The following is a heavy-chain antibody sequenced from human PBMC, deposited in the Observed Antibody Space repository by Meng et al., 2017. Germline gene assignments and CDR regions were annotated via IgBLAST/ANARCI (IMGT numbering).Heavy chain of an antibody. CDR2: ISSSGSTI. J-gene: IGHJ4*02. V-gene: IGHV3-48*03. D-gene: IGHD1-26*01. Sequence: GGSLRLSCAASGFTFSSYEMNWVRQAPGKGLEWVSYISSSGSTIYYADSVKGRFTISRDNAKNSLYLQMKSLRAEDTAVYYCASGQVGAEYYFDYWGQGTLVTVSS. CDR1: GFTFSSYE. CDR3: ASGQVGAEYYFDY.